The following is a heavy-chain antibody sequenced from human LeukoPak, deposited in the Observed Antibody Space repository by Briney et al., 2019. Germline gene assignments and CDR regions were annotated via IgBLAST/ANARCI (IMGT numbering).Heavy chain of an antibody. Sequence: SETLSLTCTVSGGSISSYYWSWIRQPPGKGLEWIGEINHSGSTNYNPSLKSRVTISVDTSKNQFSLKLSSVTAADTAVYYCARGRTLLWFGGSPRGPYYFDYWGQGTLVTVSS. CDR1: GGSISSYY. V-gene: IGHV4-34*01. CDR3: ARGRTLLWFGGSPRGPYYFDY. J-gene: IGHJ4*02. D-gene: IGHD3-10*01. CDR2: INHSGST.